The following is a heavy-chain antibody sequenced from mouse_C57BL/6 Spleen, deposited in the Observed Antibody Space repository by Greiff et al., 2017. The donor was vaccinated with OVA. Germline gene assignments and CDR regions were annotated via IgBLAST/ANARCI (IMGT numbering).Heavy chain of an antibody. V-gene: IGHV1-50*01. CDR1: GYTFTSYW. J-gene: IGHJ2*01. Sequence: QVQLQQPGAELVKPGASVKLSCKASGYTFTSYWRWWVKQGPGKGLGWIGEIDPSDSYTNYNQKFKGKATLTVDTSSSTAYMQLSSLTSEDSAVYYCARRYYGSSTGDYWGKGTTLTVSS. CDR2: IDPSDSYT. D-gene: IGHD1-1*01. CDR3: ARRYYGSSTGDY.